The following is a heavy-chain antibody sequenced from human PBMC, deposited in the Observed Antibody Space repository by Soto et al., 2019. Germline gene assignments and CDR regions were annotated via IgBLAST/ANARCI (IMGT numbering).Heavy chain of an antibody. V-gene: IGHV3-23*01. D-gene: IGHD3-16*02. CDR1: GFTFSSYA. Sequence: QPGGSLRLSCAASGFTFSSYAISWVRQAPRKSQEWVSAISGSGGSTYYADSVKGRITISRDNSKNTLYLQMNSLRAEDTAVYYCAKTPYDYIWGSYRHTSQPLFDYWGQGTQVTVSS. J-gene: IGHJ4*02. CDR2: ISGSGGST. CDR3: AKTPYDYIWGSYRHTSQPLFDY.